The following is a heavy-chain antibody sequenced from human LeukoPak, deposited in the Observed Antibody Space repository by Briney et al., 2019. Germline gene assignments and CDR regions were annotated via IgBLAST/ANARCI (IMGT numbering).Heavy chain of an antibody. CDR1: GFTFSSFS. D-gene: IGHD3-3*01. V-gene: IGHV3-48*01. CDR3: ARVPPSGYIHFDY. Sequence: GGSLRLSCAASGFTFSSFSMNWVRQAPGKGLEWVSYISSSSSAMYYADSVKGRFTISRDNAKNSLYLQMNSLRAEDTAVYYCARVPPSGYIHFDYWGQGTLVTVSS. J-gene: IGHJ4*02. CDR2: ISSSSSAM.